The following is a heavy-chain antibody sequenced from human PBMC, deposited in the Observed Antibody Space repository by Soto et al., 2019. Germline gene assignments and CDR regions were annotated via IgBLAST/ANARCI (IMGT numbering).Heavy chain of an antibody. CDR1: GGTFSSYA. D-gene: IGHD3-3*01. J-gene: IGHJ4*02. Sequence: GASVKVSCKASGGTFSSYAISWVRQAPGQGLEWMGGIIPIFGTANYAQKFQGRVTITTDESTSTAYMELSSLRSEDTAVYYCVRYLESSRPFEYWGQGNLVTVSS. CDR2: IIPIFGTA. V-gene: IGHV1-69*05. CDR3: VRYLESSRPFEY.